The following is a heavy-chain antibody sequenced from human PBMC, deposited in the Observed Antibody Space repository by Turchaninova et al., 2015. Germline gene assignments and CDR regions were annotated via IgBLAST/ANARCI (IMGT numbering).Heavy chain of an antibody. V-gene: IGHV1-2*06. CDR1: GYTFTHSY. J-gene: IGHJ1*01. Sequence: QVQMVQSGAAVKMRGASVKVSGTTAGYTFTHSYVHWVRQGPGHRLEGMGQINPDSGGTNYAAQKFQGRVTMTRDTSITTVYMELSSLKSDDTAVYYCARDLSLCSGGDCYPMSEYLQHWGQGTLVTVSS. D-gene: IGHD2-21*01. CDR3: ARDLSLCSGGDCYPMSEYLQH. CDR2: INPDSGGT.